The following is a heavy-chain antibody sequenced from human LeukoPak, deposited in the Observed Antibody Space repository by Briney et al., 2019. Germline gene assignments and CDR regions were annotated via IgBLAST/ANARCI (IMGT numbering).Heavy chain of an antibody. CDR1: GFTVSSNY. Sequence: GGSLRLSCAASGFTVSSNYMSWVRQAPRKGLEWVSVIYSGGSTYYADSVKGLFTISRDNSKNTLYLQMNSLRAEDTAVYYCARETGTMVRGDMYNWFDPWGQGTLVTVSS. J-gene: IGHJ5*02. CDR3: ARETGTMVRGDMYNWFDP. CDR2: IYSGGST. V-gene: IGHV3-53*01. D-gene: IGHD3-10*01.